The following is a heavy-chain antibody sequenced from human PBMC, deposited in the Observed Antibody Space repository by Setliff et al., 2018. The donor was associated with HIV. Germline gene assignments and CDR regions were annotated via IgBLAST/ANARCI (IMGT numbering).Heavy chain of an antibody. V-gene: IGHV6-1*01. CDR1: GDSVSSNSGS. CDR3: ARGSYGSVLL. J-gene: IGHJ4*02. D-gene: IGHD6-19*01. CDR2: TYYRSKWYN. Sequence: PSQTLSLTCAISGDSVSSNSGSWNWIRQSPSRGLEWLGRTYYRSKWYNNYAVSVKSRITINPDTSKNQFSLHLNSVTPDDTAVYYCARGSYGSVLLWGQGTLVTVSS.